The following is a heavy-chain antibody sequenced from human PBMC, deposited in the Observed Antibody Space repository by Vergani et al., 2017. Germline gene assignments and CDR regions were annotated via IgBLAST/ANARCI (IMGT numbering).Heavy chain of an antibody. CDR3: ARGHNGMDV. J-gene: IGHJ6*02. CDR1: GFTFSDHY. Sequence: EVQLVESGGGLVQPGGSLRLSCAASGFTFSDHYMDWVRQAPGKGLEWVGRTRNKFKNYTTEYAASVKGRFTISRDDSKNSLYLQMNSLKTEDTAVYYWARGHNGMDVGGRGTTVTVSS. CDR2: TRNKFKNYTT. V-gene: IGHV3-72*01.